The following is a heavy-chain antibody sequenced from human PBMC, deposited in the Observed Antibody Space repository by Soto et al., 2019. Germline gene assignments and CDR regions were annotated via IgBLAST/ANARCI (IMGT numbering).Heavy chain of an antibody. CDR1: GYTFTNFG. V-gene: IGHV1-18*01. Sequence: QVQLVQSGAEVKKPGASVKVSCKASGYTFTNFGISWVRQAPGQGLEWMGWISAYNGNTNYAQKFQGRVTMTTDTCTSTAYMEVRSLRVDGAAVYYCARGGTRIDYWGQGTLVTVSS. CDR3: ARGGTRIDY. J-gene: IGHJ4*02. CDR2: ISAYNGNT. D-gene: IGHD3-16*01.